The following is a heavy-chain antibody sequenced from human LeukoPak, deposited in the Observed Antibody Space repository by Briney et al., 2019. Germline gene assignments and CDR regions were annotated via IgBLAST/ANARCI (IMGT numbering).Heavy chain of an antibody. CDR1: GFTFNQFG. J-gene: IGHJ4*02. V-gene: IGHV3-33*01. CDR2: IWYHGDEK. Sequence: GGSLRLSCAASGFTFNQFGMHWVRQAPGKGLEWVAIIWYHGDEKFYGDSVKGRFTISRDNSKNTLYLQMNSLTVEDTAVYYCARDRRGPLDYWGQGTLVTVSS. CDR3: ARDRRGPLDY. D-gene: IGHD3-10*01.